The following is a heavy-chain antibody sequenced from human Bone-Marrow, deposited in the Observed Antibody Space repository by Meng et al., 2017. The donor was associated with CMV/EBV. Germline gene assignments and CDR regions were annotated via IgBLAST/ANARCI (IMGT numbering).Heavy chain of an antibody. V-gene: IGHV1-46*01. CDR2: INPSGGST. CDR1: GYTFTSYY. CDR3: ARVSRDCSSINCLGGSGYYYYGMDV. Sequence: ASVKVSCKASGYTFTSYYMHWVRQAPGQGLEWMGIINPSGGSTSYAQKFQGRVTMTRDTSTSTVYMELSSLRSEDTAVYYCARVSRDCSSINCLGGSGYYYYGMDVWGQGTTVTVSS. J-gene: IGHJ6*02. D-gene: IGHD2-2*01.